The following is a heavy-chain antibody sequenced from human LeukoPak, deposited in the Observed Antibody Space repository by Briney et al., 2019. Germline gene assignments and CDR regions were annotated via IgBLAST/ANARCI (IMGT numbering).Heavy chain of an antibody. J-gene: IGHJ4*02. Sequence: PGGSLRLSCAASGFTFDDYAMHWVRQAPGEGLEWVSLISGDGGSTYYADSVEGRFTISRGNSKNSLYLQMNSLRTEDTALYYCAKAGPSYDILTGYYPEYYFDYWGQGTLVTVSS. CDR1: GFTFDDYA. CDR3: AKAGPSYDILTGYYPEYYFDY. V-gene: IGHV3-43*02. CDR2: ISGDGGST. D-gene: IGHD3-9*01.